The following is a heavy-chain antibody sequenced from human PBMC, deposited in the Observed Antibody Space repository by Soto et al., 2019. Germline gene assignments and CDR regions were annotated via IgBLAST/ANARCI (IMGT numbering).Heavy chain of an antibody. D-gene: IGHD3-16*01. CDR1: GFTLSDYY. J-gene: IGHJ4*02. CDR3: ARGRYALDY. Sequence: VQLVESGGGLVKPGGSLRLSCAASGFTLSDYYMSWIRQAPGTGLEWVSHISGSGNTIDYADSVKGRFTISRDNAKNSLYLQMNSLRYDDPAVFYCARGRYALDYWGQGTRVTVSS. V-gene: IGHV3-11*01. CDR2: ISGSGNTI.